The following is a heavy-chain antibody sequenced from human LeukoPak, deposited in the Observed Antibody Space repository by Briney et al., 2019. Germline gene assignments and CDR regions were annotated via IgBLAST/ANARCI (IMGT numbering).Heavy chain of an antibody. Sequence: GGSLRLSCAASGFTFSSYAMSWVRQAPGKGLEWVSAISGSGGSTYYADSVKGRFTISRDNSKNTLYLQMNSLRAEGTAVYYCAKWSSSWYYFDYWGQGTLVTVSS. D-gene: IGHD6-13*01. V-gene: IGHV3-23*01. J-gene: IGHJ4*02. CDR3: AKWSSSWYYFDY. CDR1: GFTFSSYA. CDR2: ISGSGGST.